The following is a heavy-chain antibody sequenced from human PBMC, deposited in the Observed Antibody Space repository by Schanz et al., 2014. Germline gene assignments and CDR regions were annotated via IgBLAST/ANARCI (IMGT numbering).Heavy chain of an antibody. Sequence: QVQLVQSGAEVKKPGASVKVSCKASGYTFSSYTINWVRQAPGQGLEWMGRIIPILGIANYAQKFQGRVTITADKSTFTAYMDVSSLRSEDTAVYYCARDRRRYCSTASCLHDNWFDPWGQGTLVIVSS. V-gene: IGHV1-69*04. J-gene: IGHJ5*02. D-gene: IGHD2-2*01. CDR2: IIPILGIA. CDR1: GYTFSSYT. CDR3: ARDRRRYCSTASCLHDNWFDP.